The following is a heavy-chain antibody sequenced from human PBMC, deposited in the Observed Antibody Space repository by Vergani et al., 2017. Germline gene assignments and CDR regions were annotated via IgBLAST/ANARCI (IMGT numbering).Heavy chain of an antibody. CDR3: ARGDYGILTGYRY. CDR1: GYTFSNDY. J-gene: IGHJ4*02. CDR2: INPSGSHT. Sequence: HVQVVQSGAEVKKSGASVKVSCKTSGYTFSNDYMHWVRQAPGQGLEWMGIINPSGSHTNYAQKFQGRVTMTRDTSTSTVYMELSSLRSEDTAIYYCARGDYGILTGYRYWGQGTLVTVSA. D-gene: IGHD3-9*01. V-gene: IGHV1-46*03.